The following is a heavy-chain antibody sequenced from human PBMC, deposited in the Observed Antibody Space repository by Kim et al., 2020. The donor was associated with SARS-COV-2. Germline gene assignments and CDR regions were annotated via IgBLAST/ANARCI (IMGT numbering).Heavy chain of an antibody. D-gene: IGHD3-10*01. CDR3: ARDRRSTGAPDY. J-gene: IGHJ4*02. Sequence: DVGARKGRFTISRDNSKNTLYMQMNSLRAEDTAVYYCARDRRSTGAPDYWGQGTLVTVSS. V-gene: IGHV3-30*01.